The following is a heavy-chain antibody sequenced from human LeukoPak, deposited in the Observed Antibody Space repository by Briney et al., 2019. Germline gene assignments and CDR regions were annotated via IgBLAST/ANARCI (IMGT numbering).Heavy chain of an antibody. D-gene: IGHD1-26*01. J-gene: IGHJ4*02. Sequence: GGSLRLSCAASGFTVSGYWMNWVRQAPGKGLVWVSRIKSDGTSTTYADSVKGRFTISRDNAKNTLYLQMNSLRAEDTAVYYCARISSGNYGLGDYWGQGALVTVSS. CDR2: IKSDGTST. V-gene: IGHV3-74*01. CDR3: ARISSGNYGLGDY. CDR1: GFTVSGYW.